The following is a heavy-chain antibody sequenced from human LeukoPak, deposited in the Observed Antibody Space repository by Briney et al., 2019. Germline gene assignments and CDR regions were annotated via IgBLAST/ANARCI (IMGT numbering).Heavy chain of an antibody. CDR1: GYTFTNHG. CDR3: ARDLSLGRHDDGEPFDF. D-gene: IGHD4-17*01. J-gene: IGHJ4*02. Sequence: ASVMVSCKTSGYTFTNHGISWVRQAPGQGLEWIVWISGYNGNTNYVQKFRGRITMTTDTSTSTANLQLRSLRSDDTALYYCARDLSLGRHDDGEPFDFWGQGTLVTVSS. V-gene: IGHV1-18*01. CDR2: ISGYNGNT.